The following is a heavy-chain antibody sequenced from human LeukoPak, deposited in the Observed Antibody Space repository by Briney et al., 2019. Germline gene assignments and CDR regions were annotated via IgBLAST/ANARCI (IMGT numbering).Heavy chain of an antibody. J-gene: IGHJ2*01. CDR3: ARDQSGGSTFWYFDL. D-gene: IGHD4-23*01. CDR2: IEPSDSYT. CDR1: AYNFANYW. V-gene: IGHV5-10-1*01. Sequence: GESLRISCKGSAYNFANYWISWVRQMPGKGLEWMGRIEPSDSYTDYSPSLQGHVTLSVDKSNNTAYLQWSGLKASDTATYYCARDQSGGSTFWYFDLWGRGTLVTVSS.